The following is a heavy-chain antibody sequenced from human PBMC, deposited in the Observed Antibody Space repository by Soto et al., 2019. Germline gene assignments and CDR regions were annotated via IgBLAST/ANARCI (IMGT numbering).Heavy chain of an antibody. CDR2: IVVGSGNT. CDR1: GFTFTSSA. Sequence: ASVKVSCKASGFTFTSSAMQWVRQARGQRLEWIGWIVVGSGNTNYAQKFQERVTITRDMSTSTAYMELSSLRSEDTAVYYCAADPRYYYDSSGYYHPPYAFDIWGQGTMVTVSS. D-gene: IGHD3-22*01. CDR3: AADPRYYYDSSGYYHPPYAFDI. V-gene: IGHV1-58*02. J-gene: IGHJ3*02.